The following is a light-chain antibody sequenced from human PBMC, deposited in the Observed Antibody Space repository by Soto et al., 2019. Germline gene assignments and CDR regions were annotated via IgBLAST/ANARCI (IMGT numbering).Light chain of an antibody. Sequence: QSVLAHPASVSWSPGQAITIACTGTSSDVGSYNLVSWYQQHPGKAPKLMIYEGSKRPSGVSNRFSGSKSGNTASLTISGLQAEDEADYYCCSYAGSSTFVFGTGTKVTAL. CDR1: SSDVGSYNL. J-gene: IGLJ1*01. CDR3: CSYAGSSTFV. CDR2: EGS. V-gene: IGLV2-23*01.